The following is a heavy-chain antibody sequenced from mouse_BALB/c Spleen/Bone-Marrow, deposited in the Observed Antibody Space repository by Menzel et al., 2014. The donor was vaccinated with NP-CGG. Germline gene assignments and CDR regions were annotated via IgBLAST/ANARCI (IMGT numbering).Heavy chain of an antibody. CDR1: GFTFXSFG. V-gene: IGHV5-17*02. D-gene: IGHD1-1*01. J-gene: IGHJ2*01. CDR2: ISSGSSTI. CDR3: ARSGSSPCCIDY. Sequence: EVMLVESGGGLVQPGGSRKLSCAASGFTFXSFGMHWVRQAPEKGLEWVAYISSGSSTIYYADTVMGRFTISRDNPKNTLFLQMTSLRSEDTAMYYCARSGSSPCCIDYWGQGTTLTVSS.